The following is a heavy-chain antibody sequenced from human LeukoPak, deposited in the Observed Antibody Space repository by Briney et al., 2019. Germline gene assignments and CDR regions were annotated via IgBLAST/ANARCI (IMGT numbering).Heavy chain of an antibody. J-gene: IGHJ4*02. CDR1: GGSFSGYY. CDR2: INHSGST. D-gene: IGHD6-6*01. CDR3: ARVGVRSSSGESFDY. V-gene: IGHV4-34*01. Sequence: PSETLSLTCAVYGGSFSGYYWSWIRQPPGKGLEWIGEINHSGSTNYNPSLKSRVTISVDTSKNQFSLKLSSVTAADTAVYYCARVGVRSSSGESFDYWGQGTLVTVSS.